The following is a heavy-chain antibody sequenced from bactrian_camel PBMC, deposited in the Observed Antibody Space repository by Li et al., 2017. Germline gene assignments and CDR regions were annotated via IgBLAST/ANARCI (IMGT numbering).Heavy chain of an antibody. CDR3: AAARRRGWESRDVGCSSLPLTARYDY. CDR1: AYTPTSVR. CDR2: IVTLGGTT. J-gene: IGHJ4*01. D-gene: IGHD1*01. Sequence: QVQLVESGGGSVQAGGSLRLNCAFDAYTPTSVRMAWFRQAPGKEREGVAAIVTLGGTTYYDDSVTGRFTISQDNAKKTTYLQMDHLRTEDTAMYYCAAARRRGWESRDVGCSSLPLTARYDYWGQGTQ. V-gene: IGHV3S1*01.